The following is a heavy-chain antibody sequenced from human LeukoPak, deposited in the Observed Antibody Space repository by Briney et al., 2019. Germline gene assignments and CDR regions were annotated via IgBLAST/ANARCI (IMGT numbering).Heavy chain of an antibody. CDR2: FDPEDGET. CDR3: ATAGRSKGVPYYYYYGMDV. CDR1: GGTFSSYA. D-gene: IGHD2-15*01. J-gene: IGHJ6*02. Sequence: ASVKVSCKASGGTFSSYAISWVRQAPGKGLEWMGGFDPEDGETIYAQKFQGRVTMTEDTSTDTAYMELSSLRSEDTAVYYCATAGRSKGVPYYYYYGMDVWGQGTTVTVSS. V-gene: IGHV1-24*01.